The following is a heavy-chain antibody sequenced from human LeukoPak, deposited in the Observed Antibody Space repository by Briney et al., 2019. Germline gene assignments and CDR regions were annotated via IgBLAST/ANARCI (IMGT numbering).Heavy chain of an antibody. J-gene: IGHJ4*02. D-gene: IGHD2-2*01. CDR3: ARQCSITSCL. CDR2: ISSSSSTI. Sequence: GGSLRLSCAASGFTFSSHSMNWVRQAPGKGLEWVSYISSSSSTIYYADSVKGRFTISRDNAKNSLYLQMNSLRAEDTAVYYCARQCSITSCLWGQGTLVTVSS. CDR1: GFTFSSHS. V-gene: IGHV3-48*01.